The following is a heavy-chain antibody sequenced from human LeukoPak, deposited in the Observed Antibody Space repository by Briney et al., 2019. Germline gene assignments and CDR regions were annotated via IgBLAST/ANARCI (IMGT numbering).Heavy chain of an antibody. J-gene: IGHJ4*02. CDR1: GFTFSSYA. CDR3: ARDAYGSSVDY. Sequence: GGSLRLSCAASGFTFSSYAMSWVRQAPGKGLEWVSSISGSSNYIYYADSVKGRFTFSRDNAKNSLYLQMNSLRAEDTAVYYCARDAYGSSVDYWGQGTLVTVSS. CDR2: ISGSSNYI. V-gene: IGHV3-21*01. D-gene: IGHD1-26*01.